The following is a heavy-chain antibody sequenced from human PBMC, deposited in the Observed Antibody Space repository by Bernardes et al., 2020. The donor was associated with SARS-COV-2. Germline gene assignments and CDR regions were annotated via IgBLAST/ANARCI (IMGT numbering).Heavy chain of an antibody. V-gene: IGHV5-51*01. J-gene: IGHJ2*01. CDR1: GYGLTNYW. CDR3: ARRGGRDQEGGSSWYRDWFYDF. Sequence: GESLKISCQGSGYGLTNYWIGWVRQTSGKGLEWMGIIYPEDSDVRYSPSFLGQVTISADKSIDTVYLEWSSLKSSDTATYFCARRGGRDQEGGSSWYRDWFYDFWGGGNLVAVSS. CDR2: IYPEDSDV. D-gene: IGHD6-13*01.